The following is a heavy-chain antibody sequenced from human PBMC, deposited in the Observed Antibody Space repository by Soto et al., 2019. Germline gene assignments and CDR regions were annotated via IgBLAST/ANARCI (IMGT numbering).Heavy chain of an antibody. Sequence: GASVTVSCKASGGTFSSYAISWVRQAPGQGLEWMGGIIPIFGTANYAQKFQGRVTITADESTSTAYMELSSLRSEDTAVYYCVSPNGLDPAAAPLYYYYGMDVWGQGTTVTVSS. CDR1: GGTFSSYA. CDR2: IIPIFGTA. CDR3: VSPNGLDPAAAPLYYYYGMDV. D-gene: IGHD6-13*01. J-gene: IGHJ6*02. V-gene: IGHV1-69*13.